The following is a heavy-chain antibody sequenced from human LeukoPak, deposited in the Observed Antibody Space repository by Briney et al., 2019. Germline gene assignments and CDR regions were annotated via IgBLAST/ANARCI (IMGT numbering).Heavy chain of an antibody. CDR1: GGSISSYY. CDR3: ARDSHYGDPDY. CDR2: IYYSGST. D-gene: IGHD4-17*01. Sequence: SETLSLTCTVSGGSISSYYWSWIRQPPGKGLEWIGYIYYSGSTNYNPSLKSRVTISVDTSKNQFSLKLSSATAADTAVYYCARDSHYGDPDYWGQGTLVTVSS. V-gene: IGHV4-59*01. J-gene: IGHJ4*02.